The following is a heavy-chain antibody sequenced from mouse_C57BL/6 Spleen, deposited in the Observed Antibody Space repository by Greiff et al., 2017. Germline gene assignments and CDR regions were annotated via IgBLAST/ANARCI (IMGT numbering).Heavy chain of an antibody. V-gene: IGHV1-74*01. J-gene: IGHJ3*01. CDR1: GYTFTSYW. CDR2: IHPSDSDT. Sequence: VKLQQPGAELVKPGASVKVSCKASGYTFTSYWMHWVKQRPGQGLEWIGRIHPSDSDTNYNQKFKGKATLTVDKSSSTAYMQLSSLTSEDSAVYYCASYDGYYLFAYWGQGTLVTVSA. D-gene: IGHD2-3*01. CDR3: ASYDGYYLFAY.